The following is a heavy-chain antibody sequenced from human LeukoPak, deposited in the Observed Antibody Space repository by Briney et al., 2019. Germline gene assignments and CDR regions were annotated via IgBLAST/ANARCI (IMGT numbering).Heavy chain of an antibody. J-gene: IGHJ4*02. V-gene: IGHV4-38-2*01. CDR2: LHHSGST. D-gene: IGHD1-26*01. CDR3: ARWEGGSYYDFDY. Sequence: KPSETLSLTCAVAGYSITNTYWWGWIRQTPGRGLEWIGSLHHSGSTNYNPSLKSRVTISVDTSKNQFSLKLSSVTAADTAVYYCARWEGGSYYDFDYWGQGTLVTVSS. CDR1: GYSITNTYW.